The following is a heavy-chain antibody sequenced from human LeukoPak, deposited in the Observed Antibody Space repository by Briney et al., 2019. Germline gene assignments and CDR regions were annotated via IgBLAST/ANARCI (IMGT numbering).Heavy chain of an antibody. CDR3: ARDLYRGYCSSTSCSDEYFQH. CDR2: LWYDGSRK. CDR1: GFTFSSYG. V-gene: IGHV3-33*01. Sequence: PGGSLRLSCAASGFTFSSYGMHWVRQAPGKGLEGVADLWYDGSRKYYADSVKGRFTISRDNAKNSLYLQMNSLRAEDTAVYYCARDLYRGYCSSTSCSDEYFQHWGQGTLVTVSS. J-gene: IGHJ1*01. D-gene: IGHD2-2*01.